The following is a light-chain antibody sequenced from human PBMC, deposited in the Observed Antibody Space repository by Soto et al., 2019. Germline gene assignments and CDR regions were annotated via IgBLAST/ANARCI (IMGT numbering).Light chain of an antibody. V-gene: IGKV1-9*01. CDR3: QQLDRYPST. J-gene: IGKJ4*01. Sequence: LTSSPSSVSASVGARVTITCRASQDINSFLAWYQQKPGKAPNLLIYAATSLQSGVPSRFSGSGSGTEFTLTISSLQPEDFATYYCQQLDRYPSTFGGGTKVDIK. CDR1: QDINSF. CDR2: AAT.